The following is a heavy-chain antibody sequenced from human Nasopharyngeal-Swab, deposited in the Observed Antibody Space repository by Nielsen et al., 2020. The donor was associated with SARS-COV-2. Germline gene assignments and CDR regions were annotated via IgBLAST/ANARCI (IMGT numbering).Heavy chain of an antibody. D-gene: IGHD2-15*01. Sequence: GESLKTPCAASGFTFSNYAMSWVRRAPGKGLGWLSSIRGGGARTTYSDSAKGRFTISRDNPKNTLYLQMSSLRVEDTAVYYCAAPGTRCSGDKCDMWVFDYWGQGTQVTVSS. V-gene: IGHV3-23*01. CDR2: IRGGGART. CDR3: AAPGTRCSGDKCDMWVFDY. CDR1: GFTFSNYA. J-gene: IGHJ4*02.